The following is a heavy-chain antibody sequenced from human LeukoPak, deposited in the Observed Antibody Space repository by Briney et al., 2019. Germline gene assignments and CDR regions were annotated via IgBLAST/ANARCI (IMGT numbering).Heavy chain of an antibody. CDR2: TSSDLNVK. V-gene: IGHV3-30*03. CDR1: GVTLSNYA. D-gene: IGHD3-10*01. Sequence: GGSLRLSCVASGVTLSNYAMSWARQAPGKGLEWVAVTSSDLNVKLYADSVKGRFTISRDNSRSTLYLQMNSLRPEDTAIYYCAREGYYGSGSPPSLYFDYWGQGTLVTVSS. J-gene: IGHJ4*02. CDR3: AREGYYGSGSPPSLYFDY.